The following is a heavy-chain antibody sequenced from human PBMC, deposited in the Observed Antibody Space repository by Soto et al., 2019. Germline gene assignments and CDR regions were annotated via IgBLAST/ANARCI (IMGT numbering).Heavy chain of an antibody. V-gene: IGHV3-74*01. CDR2: INSDGSGT. CDR1: GFTFSTYW. CDR3: ARDRTVELATMGWFDP. J-gene: IGHJ5*02. D-gene: IGHD5-12*01. Sequence: EVQLVESGGGLVQPGGSLRLSCAASGFTFSTYWMHLVRQAPGKGLVWVSRINSDGSGTNYADSVKGRFTTSRDNAKNTLYLQMNSLRAEDTAVYYCARDRTVELATMGWFDPWGQGTLVTVSS.